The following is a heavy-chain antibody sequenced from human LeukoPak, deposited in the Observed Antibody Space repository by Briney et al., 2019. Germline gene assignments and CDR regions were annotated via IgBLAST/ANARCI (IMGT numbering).Heavy chain of an antibody. Sequence: ASVKVSCKASGYTFISYSMNWVRQAPGQGLEWMGWINPNSGGTNYAQKFQGRVTMTRDTSISTAYMELSRLRSDDTAVYYCASYVLGPNWFDPWGQGTLVTVSS. D-gene: IGHD3-3*02. CDR1: GYTFISYS. V-gene: IGHV1-2*02. CDR3: ASYVLGPNWFDP. CDR2: INPNSGGT. J-gene: IGHJ5*02.